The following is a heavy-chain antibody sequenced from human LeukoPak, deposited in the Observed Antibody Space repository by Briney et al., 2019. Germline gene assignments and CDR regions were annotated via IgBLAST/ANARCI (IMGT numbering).Heavy chain of an antibody. Sequence: SGPTLVNPTQTLTLTCTFSGFSLSTSGVGVGWIRQTPGKALEWLALIYWNDDKRYSQSLNSRPTIYKDTSRTQVVLTMTNMDPVDTATYYCAHRGIADQSYYFDYWGQGTLVTVSS. D-gene: IGHD6-13*01. CDR2: IYWNDDK. CDR3: AHRGIADQSYYFDY. CDR1: GFSLSTSGVG. V-gene: IGHV2-5*01. J-gene: IGHJ4*02.